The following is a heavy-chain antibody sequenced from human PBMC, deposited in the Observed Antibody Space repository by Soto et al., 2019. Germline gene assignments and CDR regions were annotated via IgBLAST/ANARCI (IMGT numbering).Heavy chain of an antibody. Sequence: SETLSLTCTVSGGSISSYYWSWVRQPAGKGLEWIGRIFSSGSTSFNPSLESRVAMSVDTSKNHFSLNLSSVTAADMAVYYCAREGSYSAYNFAHGIQLWSFDFWGQGALVTVSS. CDR2: IFSSGST. D-gene: IGHD5-12*01. V-gene: IGHV4-4*07. J-gene: IGHJ4*02. CDR3: AREGSYSAYNFAHGIQLWSFDF. CDR1: GGSISSYY.